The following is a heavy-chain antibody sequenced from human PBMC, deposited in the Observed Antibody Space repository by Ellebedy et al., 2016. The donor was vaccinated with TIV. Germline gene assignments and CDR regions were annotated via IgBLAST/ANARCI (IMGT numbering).Heavy chain of an antibody. CDR1: GYIFTDYW. D-gene: IGHD1-26*01. V-gene: IGHV5-51*01. CDR3: ARLQSSMVGATVPDS. CDR2: IDPDDSDT. Sequence: PGGSLRLSCAASGYIFTDYWVAWVRQTPGLGLEWMGIIDPDDSDTRYSPSFQGQVTILGDRSSSSTYLQWSSLRASDTAIYYCARLQSSMVGATVPDSWGQGTQVIVSS. J-gene: IGHJ4*02.